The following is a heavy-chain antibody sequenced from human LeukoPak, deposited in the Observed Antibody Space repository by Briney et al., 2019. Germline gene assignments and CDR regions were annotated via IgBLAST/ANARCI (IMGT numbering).Heavy chain of an antibody. D-gene: IGHD4-11*01. V-gene: IGHV1-69*05. J-gene: IGHJ6*03. Sequence: GASVKVSCKASGGTFSSYAISWVRQAPGQGLEWMGGIIPIFCTANYAQKFQVRVTITTDESTSTAYMELSSLRSEDTAVYYCARGPSHDYSNYALVSYYYYYMDVWGKGTTVTVSS. CDR2: IIPIFCTA. CDR3: ARGPSHDYSNYALVSYYYYYMDV. CDR1: GGTFSSYA.